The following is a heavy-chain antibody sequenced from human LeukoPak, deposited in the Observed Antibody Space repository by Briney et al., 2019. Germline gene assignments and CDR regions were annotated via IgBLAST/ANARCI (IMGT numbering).Heavy chain of an antibody. D-gene: IGHD3-3*01. V-gene: IGHV4-39*01. CDR2: IYYSGST. CDR1: GGSISSGDYY. J-gene: IGHJ6*02. CDR3: ARLDNSGYYTLDV. Sequence: SETLSLTCTVSGGSISSGDYYWGWIRQPPGKGLEWIGSIYYSGSTYYNPSLKSRVTISVDTSKNQFSLRLRPVTGADTAVYYCARLDNSGYYTLDVWGQGTTVTVSS.